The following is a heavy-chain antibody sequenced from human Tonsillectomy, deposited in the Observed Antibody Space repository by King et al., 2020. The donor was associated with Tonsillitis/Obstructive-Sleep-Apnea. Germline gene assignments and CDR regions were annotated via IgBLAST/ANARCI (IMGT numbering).Heavy chain of an antibody. Sequence: VQLVESGGGLVQPGRSLRLSCAASGFTFDDYAMHWVRQAPGKGLEWVSGISWNSGSIGYADSVKGRFTISRDNAKNSLYLQMNSLRAEDTALYYCAKTGGGCYGDNYYYMDVWGKGTTVTVSS. CDR2: ISWNSGSI. D-gene: IGHD2-2*01. J-gene: IGHJ6*03. CDR3: AKTGGGCYGDNYYYMDV. CDR1: GFTFDDYA. V-gene: IGHV3-9*01.